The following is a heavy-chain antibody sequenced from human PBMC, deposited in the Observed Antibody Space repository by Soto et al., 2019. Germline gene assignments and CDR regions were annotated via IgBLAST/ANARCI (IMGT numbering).Heavy chain of an antibody. V-gene: IGHV3-21*01. Sequence: GGSLRLSCAASGFTFRSFAMNWVRQAPGKGLEWVSTISSNSAYIYYTDALRGRFTISRDNAKNSLHLQMNSLRAEDTAVYYCTRDASRDSSARGWFDPWGPGTLVTVSS. CDR3: TRDASRDSSARGWFDP. CDR1: GFTFRSFA. D-gene: IGHD6-13*01. CDR2: ISSNSAYI. J-gene: IGHJ5*02.